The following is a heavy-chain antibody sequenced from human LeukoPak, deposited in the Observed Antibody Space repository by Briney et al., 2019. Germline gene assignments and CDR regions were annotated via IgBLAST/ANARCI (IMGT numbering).Heavy chain of an antibody. D-gene: IGHD1-26*01. CDR2: ISGDGGST. Sequence: GGSLRLSCAASGFTFDDYHMHWVRQATGRGVEWVSLISGDGGSTYYGDSVKGRFTISRDNHKNSLYLQMNSLRTEDTALYYCAKIFLLDRSGSYGEGGDYWGQGTLLTVSS. CDR3: AKIFLLDRSGSYGEGGDY. J-gene: IGHJ4*02. V-gene: IGHV3-43*01. CDR1: GFTFDDYH.